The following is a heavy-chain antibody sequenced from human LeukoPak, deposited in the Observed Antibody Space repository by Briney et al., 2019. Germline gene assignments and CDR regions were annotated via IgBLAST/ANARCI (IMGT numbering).Heavy chain of an antibody. CDR3: ARGRVPGGD. V-gene: IGHV4-59*01. CDR1: GGSISRYY. D-gene: IGHD3-16*01. J-gene: IGHJ4*02. Sequence: PSETLSLTCSVSGGSISRYYWSWIRQSPENGLEWIGYIYNNGNANYNLFLKSRVTISADTSKNEFSLKLTSVTAADTAVYYCARGRVPGGDWGQGTLVTVSS. CDR2: IYNNGNA.